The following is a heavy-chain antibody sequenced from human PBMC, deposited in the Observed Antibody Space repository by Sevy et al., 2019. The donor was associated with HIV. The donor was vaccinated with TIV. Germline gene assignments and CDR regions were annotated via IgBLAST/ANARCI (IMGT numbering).Heavy chain of an antibody. CDR1: GYTFTSYG. Sequence: ASVKVSCKASGYTFTSYGISWVRQAPGQGLEWMGWISAYNGNTNYAQELQGRVTMTTDTSTSTAYMELRSLGSDDTAVYYCARDSIPLVQGVIITPYYYGMDVWGQGTTVTVSS. V-gene: IGHV1-18*01. D-gene: IGHD3-10*01. J-gene: IGHJ6*02. CDR3: ARDSIPLVQGVIITPYYYGMDV. CDR2: ISAYNGNT.